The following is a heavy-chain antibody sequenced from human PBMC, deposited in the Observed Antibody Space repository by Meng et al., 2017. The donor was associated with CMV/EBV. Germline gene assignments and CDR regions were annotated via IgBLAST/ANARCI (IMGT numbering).Heavy chain of an antibody. CDR2: IIPIFGTA. Sequence: SLTVSCKASGGTFSSYAISWARQAPGQGLEWMGGIIPIFGTANYAQKCQGRVTITTDESTSTAYMELSSLRSEDTAVYYCARGARGIVVVPAAPLDYWGQGTLVTVSS. V-gene: IGHV1-69*05. D-gene: IGHD2-2*01. CDR1: GGTFSSYA. CDR3: ARGARGIVVVPAAPLDY. J-gene: IGHJ4*02.